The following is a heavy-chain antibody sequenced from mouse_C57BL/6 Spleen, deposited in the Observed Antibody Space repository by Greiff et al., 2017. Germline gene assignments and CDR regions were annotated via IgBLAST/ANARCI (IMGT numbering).Heavy chain of an antibody. CDR1: GYAFTNYL. J-gene: IGHJ2*01. Sequence: QVQLQQSGAELVRPGTSVKVSCKASGYAFTNYLIEWVKQRPGQGLEWIGVINPGSGGTNYNEKFKGKATLNADKSSSTAYMQLSSLTSEDSAVYFCARAYYSNYGDYWGQGTTLTVSS. V-gene: IGHV1-54*01. CDR2: INPGSGGT. D-gene: IGHD2-5*01. CDR3: ARAYYSNYGDY.